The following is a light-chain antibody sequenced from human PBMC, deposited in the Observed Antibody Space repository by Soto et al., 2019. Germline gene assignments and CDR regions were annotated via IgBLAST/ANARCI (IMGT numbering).Light chain of an antibody. Sequence: IQLTQSPSSLSASVGDRVSITCRASQDIKTYLAWYQQKQGKAPKLLISGTFTLQSGVPSRFNGSGSGTDFTLTISRLQHEDFATYYCQHLHNYPPFTFGPGTKVDLE. J-gene: IGKJ3*01. CDR2: GTF. CDR1: QDIKTY. CDR3: QHLHNYPPFT. V-gene: IGKV1-9*01.